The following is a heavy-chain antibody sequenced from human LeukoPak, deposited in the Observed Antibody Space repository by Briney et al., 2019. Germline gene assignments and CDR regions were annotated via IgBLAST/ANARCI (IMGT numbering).Heavy chain of an antibody. D-gene: IGHD6-13*01. CDR3: AKAGIAAAGLYYYMDV. CDR2: ISWNSGSI. Sequence: GGSLRLSCAASGFTFDDYAMHWVRQAPGKGLEWVSGISWNSGSIGYADSVKGRFTISRDNAKNSLYLQMNSLRAEDTALYYCAKAGIAAAGLYYYMDVWGKGTTVAVSS. V-gene: IGHV3-9*01. CDR1: GFTFDDYA. J-gene: IGHJ6*03.